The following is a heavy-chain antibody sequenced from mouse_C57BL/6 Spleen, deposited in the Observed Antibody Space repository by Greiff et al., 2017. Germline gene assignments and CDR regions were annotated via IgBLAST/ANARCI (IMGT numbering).Heavy chain of an antibody. CDR1: GYTFTSYG. V-gene: IGHV1-81*01. D-gene: IGHD1-1*01. Sequence: QVQLQQSGAELARPGASVKLSCKASGYTFTSYGISWLKQRTGQGLEWIGEIYPRSGNTYYNEKFKGKATLTADKSSSTAYMELRSLTSEDSAVYFCARGFYYGSSYDYFDYWGQGTTLTVSS. CDR3: ARGFYYGSSYDYFDY. J-gene: IGHJ2*01. CDR2: IYPRSGNT.